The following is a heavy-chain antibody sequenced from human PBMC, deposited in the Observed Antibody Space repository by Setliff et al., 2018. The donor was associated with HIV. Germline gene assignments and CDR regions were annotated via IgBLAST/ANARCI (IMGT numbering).Heavy chain of an antibody. CDR2: VIPLFGTE. J-gene: IGHJ4*02. V-gene: IGHV1-69*13. CDR1: GYTFNDNY. Sequence: SVKVSCKASGYTFNDNYIHWVRQAPGQGLEWMGGVIPLFGTEKVAQKFQGRVTITADESTNTAYMELSSLRSEDTAVYYCARENYYVTEYWGQGTLVTVSS. D-gene: IGHD3-10*02. CDR3: ARENYYVTEY.